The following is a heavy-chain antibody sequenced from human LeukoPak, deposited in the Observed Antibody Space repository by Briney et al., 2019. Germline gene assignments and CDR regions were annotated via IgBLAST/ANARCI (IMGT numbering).Heavy chain of an antibody. J-gene: IGHJ6*02. CDR2: IYYSGST. CDR1: GGSISSSSYY. V-gene: IGHV4-39*07. CDR3: AGEGGYSYGLFYYGMDV. Sequence: SETLSLTCTVSGGSISSSSYYWGWIRQPPGQGLEWIGSIYYSGSTYYNPSLKSRVTISVDTSKNQFSLKLSSVTAADTAVYYCAGEGGYSYGLFYYGMDVWGQGTTVTVSS. D-gene: IGHD5-18*01.